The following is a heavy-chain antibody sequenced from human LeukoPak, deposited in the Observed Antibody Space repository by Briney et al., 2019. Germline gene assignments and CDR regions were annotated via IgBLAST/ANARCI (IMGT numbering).Heavy chain of an antibody. Sequence: GGSLRLSCTASGFNFSSFAMSWVRQAPGKGLEWVSAISAAGRSAYYADSLKGRFTISRDNSKNTLYLQTNSLRAEDTAVYYCVRDINDIPAYYFDYWGQGTLVTVSS. CDR3: VRDINDIPAYYFDY. V-gene: IGHV3-23*01. CDR1: GFNFSSFA. D-gene: IGHD3-9*01. CDR2: ISAAGRSA. J-gene: IGHJ4*02.